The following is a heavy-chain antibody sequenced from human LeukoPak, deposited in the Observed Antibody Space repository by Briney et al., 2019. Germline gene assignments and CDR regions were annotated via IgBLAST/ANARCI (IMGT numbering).Heavy chain of an antibody. D-gene: IGHD3-3*01. Sequence: SETLSLTCAVYGGSFSGYYWSWIRQPPGKGLEWIGEINHSGSTNYNPSLKSRVTISVDTSKNQFSLKLSSVTAADTAVYYCARGRDFWSGYRTFDYWGQGTLVTVSS. CDR1: GGSFSGYY. V-gene: IGHV4-34*01. CDR3: ARGRDFWSGYRTFDY. CDR2: INHSGST. J-gene: IGHJ4*02.